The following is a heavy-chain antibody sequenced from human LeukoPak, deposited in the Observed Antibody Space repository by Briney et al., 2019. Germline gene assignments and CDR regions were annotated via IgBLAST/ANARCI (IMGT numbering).Heavy chain of an antibody. V-gene: IGHV4-39*07. J-gene: IGHJ4*02. CDR3: ARDPGPYSGSYPAGVDY. D-gene: IGHD1-26*01. CDR2: IYYSGST. Sequence: PSETLSLTCTVSGGSISSSSYYWGWIRQPPGKGLEWIGSIYYSGSTYYNPSLKSRVTISVDTSKNQFSLKLSSVTAADTAVYYCARDPGPYSGSYPAGVDYWGQGTLVTASS. CDR1: GGSISSSSYY.